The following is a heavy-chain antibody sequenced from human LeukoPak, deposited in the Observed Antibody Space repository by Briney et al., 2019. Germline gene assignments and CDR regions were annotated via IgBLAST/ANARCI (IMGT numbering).Heavy chain of an antibody. J-gene: IGHJ3*02. CDR2: IYSSGST. CDR3: ARRYSGYGNAFDI. D-gene: IGHD5-12*01. V-gene: IGHV4-59*08. Sequence: PSETLSLTCTGSGGSISSYYWSGIRQPPGKGLEWIGYIYSSGSTNYTPSLKSRVTISVDTSRNQFSLKLYSVTAADTAVYYCARRYSGYGNAFDIWGQGTMVTVSS. CDR1: GGSISSYY.